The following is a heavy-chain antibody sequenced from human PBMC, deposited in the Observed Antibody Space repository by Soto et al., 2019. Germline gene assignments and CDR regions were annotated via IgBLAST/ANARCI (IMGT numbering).Heavy chain of an antibody. CDR1: GYTFTSYG. D-gene: IGHD2-2*01. CDR2: ISAYNGNT. Sequence: ASVKVSFKASGYTFTSYGISWLRQAPGQGLEWMGWISAYNGNTNYAQKLQGRVTMTTDTSTSTAYMELRSLRSDDTAVYYCARVGIVVVPAADYYYYGMDVWGQGTTVTVSS. CDR3: ARVGIVVVPAADYYYYGMDV. V-gene: IGHV1-18*04. J-gene: IGHJ6*02.